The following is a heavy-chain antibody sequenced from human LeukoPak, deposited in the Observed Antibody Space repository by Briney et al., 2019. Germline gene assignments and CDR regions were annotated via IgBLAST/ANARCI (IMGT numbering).Heavy chain of an antibody. Sequence: GRSLRFSCAASGFTFSSYAMHWVRQAPGKGLEWVAVISYDGSNKYYADSVKGRFTISRDNSKNTLYLQLNSLRAEDTAVYYCAREGTSGSPPADYWGQGTLVTVSS. J-gene: IGHJ4*02. CDR1: GFTFSSYA. CDR3: AREGTSGSPPADY. V-gene: IGHV3-30-3*01. D-gene: IGHD3-10*01. CDR2: ISYDGSNK.